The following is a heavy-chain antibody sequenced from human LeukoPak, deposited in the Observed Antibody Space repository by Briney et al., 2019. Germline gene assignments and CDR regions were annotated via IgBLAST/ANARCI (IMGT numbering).Heavy chain of an antibody. V-gene: IGHV1-2*02. CDR2: INPNSGGT. CDR1: GYTFTGYY. Sequence: ASVKASCKASGYTFTGYYMHLVRQAPGQGLEWMGWINPNSGGTNYAQKFQGRVTMTRDTSISTAYMELSRLRSDDTAVYYCARETAYYYDSTPHGAFDIWGQGTMVTVSS. J-gene: IGHJ3*02. CDR3: ARETAYYYDSTPHGAFDI. D-gene: IGHD3-22*01.